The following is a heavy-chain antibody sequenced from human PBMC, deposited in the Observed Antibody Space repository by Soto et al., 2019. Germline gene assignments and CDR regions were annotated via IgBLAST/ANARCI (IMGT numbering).Heavy chain of an antibody. D-gene: IGHD2-21*01. J-gene: IGHJ5*02. CDR1: GGTIKTYT. Sequence: VQFVQSGAELKKPGSSVRVSCRASGGTIKTYTLSWVRQAPGQGLEWMGAFISSFPAPNFAQRFKGRLTLTADESTNTGFMELSGLRPEDTALYFCATGEVVPSFPNWLDTWGQGTHVIVSS. CDR3: ATGEVVPSFPNWLDT. CDR2: FISSFPAP. V-gene: IGHV1-69*12.